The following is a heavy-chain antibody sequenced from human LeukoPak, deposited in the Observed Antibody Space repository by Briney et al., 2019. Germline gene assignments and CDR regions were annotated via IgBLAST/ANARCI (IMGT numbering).Heavy chain of an antibody. CDR2: IWYDGSNK. D-gene: IGHD5-12*01. CDR3: AKVSSSGPPKYYYYGMDV. CDR1: GFTFSSYG. V-gene: IGHV3-33*06. J-gene: IGHJ6*02. Sequence: GRSLRLSCAASGFTFSSYGMHWVRQAPGKGLEWVAVIWYDGSNKYYADSVKGRFTISRDNSKNTLYLQMNSLRAEDTAVYYCAKVSSSGPPKYYYYGMDVWGQGTTVTVSS.